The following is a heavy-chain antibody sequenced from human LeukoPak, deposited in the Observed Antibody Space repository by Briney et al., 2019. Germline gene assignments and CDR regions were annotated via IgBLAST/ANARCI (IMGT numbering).Heavy chain of an antibody. J-gene: IGHJ4*02. V-gene: IGHV5-51*01. Sequence: GESLTISCKGSGSPFSSYWIGWVRQMPGKGLEWMGIIYPGDSDTRYSPSLQGKVTISVDTSIDTAYLQWSSLKASYTAIYYCARQNDCRLDYWGQGTLVTVSS. CDR3: ARQNDCRLDY. CDR1: GSPFSSYW. D-gene: IGHD2-15*01. CDR2: IYPGDSDT.